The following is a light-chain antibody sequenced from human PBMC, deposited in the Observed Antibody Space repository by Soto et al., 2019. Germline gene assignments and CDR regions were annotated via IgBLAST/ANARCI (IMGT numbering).Light chain of an antibody. J-gene: IGKJ4*01. CDR3: QQYGSS. CDR2: RAS. Sequence: EIVLTQSPGTLSLSPGERATLSCRASQSVSSSYLAWYQQKPGQAPRLLIYRASSRATGIPDRFSGSGSGTDFTLTISRLEPEDFAVYYCQQYGSSFGGGTKVESK. CDR1: QSVSSSY. V-gene: IGKV3-20*01.